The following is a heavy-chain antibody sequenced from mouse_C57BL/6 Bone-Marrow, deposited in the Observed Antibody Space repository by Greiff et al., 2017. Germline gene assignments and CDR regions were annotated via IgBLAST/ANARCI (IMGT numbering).Heavy chain of an antibody. D-gene: IGHD1-2*01. V-gene: IGHV14-4*01. CDR3: TTYGYGPYYFDY. J-gene: IGHJ2*01. CDR1: GFNIKDDY. CDR2: IDPENGDP. Sequence: VQLKESGAELVRPGASVKLSCTASGFNIKDDYMPWVKQRPEQGLEWIGWIDPENGDPEYASKCQGKATITAYTSSNTAYLQLSSLTSEDTAVYYGTTYGYGPYYFDYWGQGTTLTVSS.